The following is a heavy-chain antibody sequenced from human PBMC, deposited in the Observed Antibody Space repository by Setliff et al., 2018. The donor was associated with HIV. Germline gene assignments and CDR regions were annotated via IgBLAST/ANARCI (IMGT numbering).Heavy chain of an antibody. D-gene: IGHD5-18*01. CDR2: IYHSGST. CDR1: GGSFSGYY. V-gene: IGHV4-34*01. Sequence: SETLSLTCAVYGGSFSGYYWGWIRQPPGKGLEWIGNIYHSGSTYYNPSLKSRVTISVDTSKNQFSLKLSSVTAADTAVYYCARRDGYSYGSYFDYWGQGTPVTVSS. CDR3: ARRDGYSYGSYFDY. J-gene: IGHJ4*02.